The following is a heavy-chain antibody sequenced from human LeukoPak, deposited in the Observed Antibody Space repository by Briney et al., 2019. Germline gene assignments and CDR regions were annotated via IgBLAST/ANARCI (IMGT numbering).Heavy chain of an antibody. CDR2: INHSGST. CDR1: GGSFSGYY. Sequence: ASETLSLTCAVYGGSFSGYYWSWIRQPPGKGLEWIGEINHSGSTNYNSSLKSRVTISVDTSKNQFSLKLSSVTAADTAVYYCARVLNSITMVRGVIRYFDYWGQGTLVTVSS. J-gene: IGHJ4*02. V-gene: IGHV4-34*01. D-gene: IGHD3-10*01. CDR3: ARVLNSITMVRGVIRYFDY.